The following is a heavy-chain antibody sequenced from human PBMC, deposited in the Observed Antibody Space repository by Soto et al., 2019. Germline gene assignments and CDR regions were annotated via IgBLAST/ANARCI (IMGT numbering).Heavy chain of an antibody. V-gene: IGHV4-4*02. CDR3: ARVSGSYYYGMDV. Sequence: QVQLQESGPGLVKPSGTLSLTCAVSGGSISSSNWWSWVRQPPGKGLEWIGEIYHSGSTNYNPSLKSRVTISVAKSNNQFSLKLSSVTAADTAVYYCARVSGSYYYGMDVWGQGTTVTVSS. CDR2: IYHSGST. CDR1: GGSISSSNW. J-gene: IGHJ6*02. D-gene: IGHD1-26*01.